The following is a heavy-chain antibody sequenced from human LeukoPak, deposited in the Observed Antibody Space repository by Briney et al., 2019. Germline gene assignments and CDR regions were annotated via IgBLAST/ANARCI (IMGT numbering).Heavy chain of an antibody. D-gene: IGHD6-6*01. CDR1: GGSMRSASYY. Sequence: SQTLSLTCTVSGGSMRSASYYWSWIRQPAGKGLEWIGRIYTSESIYYNPSLKSRVTMSLDTSRNQFSLKLTSVTAADTAVYYCATLNPRIAARPYWFDPWGQGTLVTVSS. CDR3: ATLNPRIAARPYWFDP. J-gene: IGHJ5*02. CDR2: IYTSESI. V-gene: IGHV4-61*02.